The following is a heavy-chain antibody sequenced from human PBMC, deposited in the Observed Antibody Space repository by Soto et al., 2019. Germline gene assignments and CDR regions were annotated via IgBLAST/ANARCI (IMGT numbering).Heavy chain of an antibody. CDR3: VRQRNTVPTPASFDY. D-gene: IGHD2-2*01. J-gene: IGHJ4*02. V-gene: IGHV4-39*01. CDR2: VYYRGRS. CDR1: GGSVTNSSYY. Sequence: SETLSLTCTVSGGSVTNSSYYWGWIRQSPGKGLEWIGSVYYRGRSYSKSSVKSRVTISVETSKNRFSLSLNSVTASDTAVYFCVRQRNTVPTPASFDYGGPGVTLTVYS.